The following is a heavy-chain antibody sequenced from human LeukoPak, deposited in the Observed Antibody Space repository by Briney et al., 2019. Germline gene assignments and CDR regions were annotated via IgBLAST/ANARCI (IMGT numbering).Heavy chain of an antibody. CDR1: GFTFSGFW. CDR2: INSDGSEG. V-gene: IGHV3-7*03. J-gene: IGHJ4*02. Sequence: PGGSLRLSCAVSGFTFSGFWMSWSRQAPGKGLEWVASINSDGSEGYYADVVKGRFTISRDNAKNSLYLQINSLRAEDTAVYFCAKYSGSYYYPPNWDSWGQGTLVTVSS. CDR3: AKYSGSYYYPPNWDS. D-gene: IGHD1-26*01.